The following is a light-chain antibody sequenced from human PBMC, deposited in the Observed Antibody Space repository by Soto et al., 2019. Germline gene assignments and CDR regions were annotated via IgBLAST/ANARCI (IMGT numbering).Light chain of an antibody. Sequence: DIVMTQSPDSLTVSLGERATINCKSRHDVSYDSNNRHYLAWYQLRPGQPPKLLIYWASTRASGVPARFRGSGSGTAFTLSISSLQPEDAAVYYCHQYHPVLGHGFAQGTRLEIK. J-gene: IGKJ2*03. V-gene: IGKV4-1*01. CDR3: HQYHPVLGHG. CDR1: HDVSYDSNNRHY. CDR2: WAS.